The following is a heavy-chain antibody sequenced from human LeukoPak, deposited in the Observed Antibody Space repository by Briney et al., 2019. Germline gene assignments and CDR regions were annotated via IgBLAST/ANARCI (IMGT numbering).Heavy chain of an antibody. J-gene: IGHJ4*02. CDR2: INAGNGDT. D-gene: IGHD2-21*02. CDR1: GYTFTNYA. Sequence: ASVKVPCKASGYTFTNYAIHWVRQAPGQRLEWMGWINAGNGDTKYSQKFQGWVTMTRDTSISTAYMELSRLRSDDTAVYYCARMAYCGGDCYGPGGDYWGQGTLVTVSS. V-gene: IGHV1-3*01. CDR3: ARMAYCGGDCYGPGGDY.